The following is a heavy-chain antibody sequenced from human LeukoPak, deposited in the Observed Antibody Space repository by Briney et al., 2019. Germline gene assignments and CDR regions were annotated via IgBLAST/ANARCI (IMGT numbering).Heavy chain of an antibody. V-gene: IGHV4-39*07. J-gene: IGHJ3*02. CDR1: GGSISSSSYY. CDR2: IYYSGST. CDR3: AREGYCSSTSCSHDAFDI. Sequence: SETLSLTCTVSGGSISSSSYYWGWIRQPPGKGLEWIGSIYYSGSTYYNPSPKSRVTISVDTSKNQFSLKLSSVTAADTAVYYCAREGYCSSTSCSHDAFDIWGQGTMVTVSS. D-gene: IGHD2-2*01.